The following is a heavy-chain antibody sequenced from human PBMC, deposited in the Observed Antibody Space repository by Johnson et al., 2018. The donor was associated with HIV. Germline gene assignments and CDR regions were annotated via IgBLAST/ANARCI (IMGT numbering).Heavy chain of an antibody. D-gene: IGHD3-10*01. CDR3: ARAPEVRGIDAFDI. CDR2: ISSSGNTV. Sequence: VQLVESGGGVVQPGRSLRLSCAASGFTFSSYAMHWVRQAPGKGLELVSYISSSGNTVYYADSVKCRFTISRDNAKNSLYLQMNILTAEDTAVYYCARAPEVRGIDAFDIWGQGTMVTVS. CDR1: GFTFSSYA. J-gene: IGHJ3*02. V-gene: IGHV3-48*03.